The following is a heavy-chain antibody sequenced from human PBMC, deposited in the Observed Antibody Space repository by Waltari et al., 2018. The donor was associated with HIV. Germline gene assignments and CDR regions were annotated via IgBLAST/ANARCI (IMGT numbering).Heavy chain of an antibody. CDR1: GYTLTELS. V-gene: IGHV1-24*01. CDR2: FDPEDGET. CDR3: ATDSPSWDSSGYYPGY. J-gene: IGHJ4*02. Sequence: QVQLVQSGAEVKKPGASVKVSCTVSGYTLTELSMHWVRQAPGKGLEWMGGFDPEDGETIYAQKFQGRVTMTEDTSTDTAYMELSSLRSEDTAVYYCATDSPSWDSSGYYPGYWGQGTLVTVSS. D-gene: IGHD3-22*01.